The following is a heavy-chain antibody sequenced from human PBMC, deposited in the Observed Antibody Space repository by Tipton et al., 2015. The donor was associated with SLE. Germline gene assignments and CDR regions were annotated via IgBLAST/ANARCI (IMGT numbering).Heavy chain of an antibody. J-gene: IGHJ6*03. CDR2: SNESGIT. Sequence: TLSLTCAVYGGSFNGHYWNWFRQFQGKGLQWIGESNESGITHYNSSLKSRVTISVDTSKNQFSLKLSSVTAADTAVYYCARGGTLWYYYSYMDVWGKGTTVTVSS. V-gene: IGHV4-34*01. D-gene: IGHD3-16*01. CDR1: GGSFNGHY. CDR3: ARGGTLWYYYSYMDV.